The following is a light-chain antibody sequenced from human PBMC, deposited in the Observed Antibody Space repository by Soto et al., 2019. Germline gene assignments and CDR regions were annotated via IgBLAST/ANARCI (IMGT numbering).Light chain of an antibody. V-gene: IGLV2-14*01. J-gene: IGLJ1*01. CDR2: DVT. CDR3: TSYASINPYV. CDR1: SSVVGGYDY. Sequence: QSVLTQPASVSGSPGQSITISCTGTSSVVGGYDYVSWYQQHPGKAPKLMIYDVTNRPSGVSNRFSGSKSGNTASLTISGLQAEDEADYYCTSYASINPYVFGTGTKVTDL.